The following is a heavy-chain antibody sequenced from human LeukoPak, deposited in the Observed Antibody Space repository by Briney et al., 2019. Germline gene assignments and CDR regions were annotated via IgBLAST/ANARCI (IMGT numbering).Heavy chain of an antibody. J-gene: IGHJ4*02. CDR1: GGSISSTSYY. D-gene: IGHD3-10*01. V-gene: IGHV4-39*01. CDR3: ARYYYGSGSHCFDS. Sequence: KSSETLSLTCTVSGGSISSTSYYWGWIRQPPGKGLEWIGSIYYSGITYYNPSLKSRVTIFVDTSKNQFSLKLSSVTAADTAVFYCARYYYGSGSHCFDSWGQGTLVTVSS. CDR2: IYYSGIT.